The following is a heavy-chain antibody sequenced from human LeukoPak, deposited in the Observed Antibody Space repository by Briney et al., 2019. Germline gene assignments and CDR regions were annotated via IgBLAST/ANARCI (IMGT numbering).Heavy chain of an antibody. J-gene: IGHJ4*02. CDR3: ARGVTGEALDFDY. Sequence: SETLSLTCTVSGGSISSGGYYWSWIRQPPGKGLEWIGYIYHSGSTYYNPSLKSRVTISVDRSKNQFSLKLSSVTAADTAVYYCARGVTGEALDFDYWGQGTLVTVSS. V-gene: IGHV4-30-2*01. CDR2: IYHSGST. CDR1: GGSISSGGYY. D-gene: IGHD7-27*01.